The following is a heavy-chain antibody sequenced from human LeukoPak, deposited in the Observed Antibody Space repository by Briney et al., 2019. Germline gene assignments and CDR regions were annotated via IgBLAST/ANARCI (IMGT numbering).Heavy chain of an antibody. Sequence: SAVKVTFKSTRYTFINYYMHWVRPAAAQGVEWRRIIIRSGCNTSYAQKFQGSLTMTRDTSTSTVYMELSSLRSEDTGVYYCARDESYSILWWWGQGALVTVSS. D-gene: IGHD2-21*01. CDR1: RYTFINYY. CDR2: IIRSGCNT. CDR3: ARDESYSILWW. J-gene: IGHJ1*01. V-gene: IGHV1-46*01.